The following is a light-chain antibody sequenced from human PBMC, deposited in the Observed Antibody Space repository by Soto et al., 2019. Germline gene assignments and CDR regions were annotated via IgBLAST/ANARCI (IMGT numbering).Light chain of an antibody. J-gene: IGKJ1*01. CDR3: QQYNDWPPWT. Sequence: EIVMTQSPAILSVSPGDRVTLSCRASQSIRSNLAWYQQKPGQAPRLLIYGASTRATGISGRFSGSGSGTEFTLTISSLQSEDFAVFYCQQYNDWPPWTFGQGTKVEGK. CDR1: QSIRSN. CDR2: GAS. V-gene: IGKV3-15*01.